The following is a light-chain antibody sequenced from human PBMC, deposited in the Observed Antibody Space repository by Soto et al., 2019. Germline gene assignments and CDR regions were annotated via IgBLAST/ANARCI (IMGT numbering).Light chain of an antibody. CDR3: SPYTSSSTLNYV. Sequence: QSALTQPASVSGSPGQSITISCTGTSSDVGGYNYVSWYQQHPGKAPRVMIYEVSNRPAGVSNRFSGSKSGNTASLTISGLQAEDEADYYCSPYTSSSTLNYVFGTGTKVTVL. CDR1: SSDVGGYNY. J-gene: IGLJ1*01. CDR2: EVS. V-gene: IGLV2-14*01.